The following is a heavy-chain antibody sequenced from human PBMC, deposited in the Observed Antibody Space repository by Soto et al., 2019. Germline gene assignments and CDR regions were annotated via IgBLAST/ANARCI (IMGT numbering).Heavy chain of an antibody. Sequence: EVQLVESGGGLVQPGGSLRLSCAASGFTFSDHYMDWVRQAPGKGLEWVGRSRNKANSYSTEYAASVKGRFTISRDESKNSLYLQMNSLKTEDTAVYYCARFSGSYTRGLDYLGQVTLVTVS. CDR1: GFTFSDHY. CDR2: SRNKANSYST. J-gene: IGHJ4*02. V-gene: IGHV3-72*01. CDR3: ARFSGSYTRGLDY. D-gene: IGHD1-26*01.